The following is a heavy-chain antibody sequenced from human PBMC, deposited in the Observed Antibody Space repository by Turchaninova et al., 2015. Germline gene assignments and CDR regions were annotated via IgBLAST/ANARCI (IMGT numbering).Heavy chain of an antibody. V-gene: IGHV3-48*03. CDR2: ISNCGNTK. CDR3: ARADYGDLSVDY. CDR1: GFTFSAYA. Sequence: EVQLVESGGGLVQPGGSLRLYCAASGFTFSAYALNWVGRAPGKGLAWVSFISNCGNTKYCAAAVKGRVTRSRDNAEKAVYLQRNSLRAEDTAFYYCARADYGDLSVDYWGQGTLVTVSS. D-gene: IGHD4-17*01. J-gene: IGHJ4*02.